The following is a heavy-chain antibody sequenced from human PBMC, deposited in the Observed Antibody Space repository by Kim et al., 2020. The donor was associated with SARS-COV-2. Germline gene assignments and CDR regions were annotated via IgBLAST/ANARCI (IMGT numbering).Heavy chain of an antibody. Sequence: SGPTLVKPTQTLTLTCTFSGFSLSTSGVGVGWIRQPPGKALEWLALIYWDDDKRYSPSLKSRLTITKDTSKNQVVLTMTNMDPVDTATYYCAHGGTSYVWGSYRSEAFDIWGQGTMVTVSS. CDR3: AHGGTSYVWGSYRSEAFDI. J-gene: IGHJ3*02. CDR1: GFSLSTSGVG. D-gene: IGHD3-16*02. V-gene: IGHV2-5*02. CDR2: IYWDDDK.